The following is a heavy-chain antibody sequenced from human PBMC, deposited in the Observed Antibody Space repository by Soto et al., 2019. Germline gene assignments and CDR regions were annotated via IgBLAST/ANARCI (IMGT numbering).Heavy chain of an antibody. Sequence: SETLSLTCTVSGGSISSSSYYWGLIRQSPGKGLEWIGSIFHSGSTYYNPSIKSRVTISVDTSKNQFSLKLSSVTAADTAVYYCARHKGGYYSGVDVWGQGTTVTVSS. CDR3: ARHKGGYYSGVDV. CDR2: IFHSGST. J-gene: IGHJ6*02. V-gene: IGHV4-39*01. D-gene: IGHD3-16*01. CDR1: GGSISSSSYY.